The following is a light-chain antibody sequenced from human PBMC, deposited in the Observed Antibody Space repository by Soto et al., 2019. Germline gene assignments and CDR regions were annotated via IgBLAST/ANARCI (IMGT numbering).Light chain of an antibody. V-gene: IGLV2-14*01. J-gene: IGLJ2*01. CDR2: DVS. CDR3: NSYRSSSTLVV. CDR1: SSDIGGYNF. Sequence: STLTQPASVSGSPGQSITISCTGTSSDIGGYNFVSWYQQYPGKAPKLMIFDVSNRPSGVSNRFSGSKSGNTASLTISGLQAEDEADYYCNSYRSSSTLVVFGGGTKLTVL.